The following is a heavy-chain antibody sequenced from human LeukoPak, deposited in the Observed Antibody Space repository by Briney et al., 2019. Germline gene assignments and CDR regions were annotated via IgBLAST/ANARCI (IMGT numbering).Heavy chain of an antibody. CDR1: GFTFSSYA. Sequence: PGGSLRLSCTASGFTFSSYAMHWVRQAPGKGLEWVAVISSDGSNKYYADSVKGRFTISRDNSKNTLYLQMNSLRAEDTAVYYCAKSGVAARPRGYYFDYWGQGTLVTVSS. CDR2: ISSDGSNK. CDR3: AKSGVAARPRGYYFDY. V-gene: IGHV3-30-3*02. J-gene: IGHJ4*02. D-gene: IGHD6-6*01.